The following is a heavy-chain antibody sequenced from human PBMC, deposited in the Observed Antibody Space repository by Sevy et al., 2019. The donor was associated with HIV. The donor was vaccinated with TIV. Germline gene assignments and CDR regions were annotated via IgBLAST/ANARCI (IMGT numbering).Heavy chain of an antibody. V-gene: IGHV1-18*01. D-gene: IGHD6-19*01. CDR3: ARSTQVAGRSNWFDP. Sequence: ASVKVSCKASGYTFTTYGISWVRQAPGQGLEWMGWISTYNTVRNSAQKFHDSVTMTIDTSTSTAYMELRSLRSDDTAVYYCARSTQVAGRSNWFDPWGQGTLVTVSS. CDR2: ISTYNTVR. CDR1: GYTFTTYG. J-gene: IGHJ5*02.